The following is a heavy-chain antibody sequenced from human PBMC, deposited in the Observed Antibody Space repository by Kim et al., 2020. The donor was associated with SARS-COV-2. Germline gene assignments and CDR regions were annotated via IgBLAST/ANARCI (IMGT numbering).Heavy chain of an antibody. CDR2: IYYSGST. V-gene: IGHV4-59*01. CDR1: GGSISSYY. CDR3: ARGDYGDYSGY. D-gene: IGHD4-17*01. Sequence: SETLSLTCTVSGGSISSYYWSWIRQPPGKGLEWIGYIYYSGSTNYNPSLKSRVTISVDTSKNQFSLKLSSVTAADTAVYYCARGDYGDYSGYWGQGTLVTVSS. J-gene: IGHJ4*02.